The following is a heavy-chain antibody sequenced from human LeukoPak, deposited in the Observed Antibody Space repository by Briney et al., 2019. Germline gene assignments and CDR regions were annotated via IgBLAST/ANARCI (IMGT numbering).Heavy chain of an antibody. V-gene: IGHV1-69*13. J-gene: IGHJ6*02. Sequence: GASVKVSCKASGGTFSSYAISWVRQAPGQGLEWMGGIIPIFGTANYAQKFQGRVTITADESTSTAYMELSSLRSEDTAVYYCARGFVVPAAMYYYCGMDVWGQGTTVTVSS. CDR2: IIPIFGTA. CDR1: GGTFSSYA. D-gene: IGHD2-2*01. CDR3: ARGFVVPAAMYYYCGMDV.